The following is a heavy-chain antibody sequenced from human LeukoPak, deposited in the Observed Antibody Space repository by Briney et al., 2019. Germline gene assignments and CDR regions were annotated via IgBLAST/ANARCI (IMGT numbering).Heavy chain of an antibody. D-gene: IGHD3-3*01. CDR1: GFTISSYS. CDR3: EWVWATADY. V-gene: IGHV3-21*01. Sequence: PAGSLTLSCAASGFTISSYSMSWVRQAPGKGLERVSSISSSTSYIYFEVSVKVRFTIAKYTAKNSLYLQMNSLRAEDTAVYYWEWVWATADYWGQGTLVTVSS. CDR2: ISSSTSYI. J-gene: IGHJ4*02.